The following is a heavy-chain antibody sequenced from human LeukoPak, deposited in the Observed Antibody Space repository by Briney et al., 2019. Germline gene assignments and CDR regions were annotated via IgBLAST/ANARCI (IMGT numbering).Heavy chain of an antibody. CDR1: GYTFSVYY. J-gene: IGHJ6*02. Sequence: ASVKVSFKASGYTFSVYYIHWVRQAPGQGLEWMGWINPDSGGTKYAQTFQGRVTMTRDTSISAAYMDLSRLTFDDTAIYYCARGLTGSYNYYYYAMDVWGQGTTVTVSS. D-gene: IGHD3-9*01. CDR2: INPDSGGT. CDR3: ARGLTGSYNYYYYAMDV. V-gene: IGHV1-2*02.